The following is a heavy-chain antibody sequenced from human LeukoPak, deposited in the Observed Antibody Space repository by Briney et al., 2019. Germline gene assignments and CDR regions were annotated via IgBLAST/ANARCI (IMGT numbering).Heavy chain of an antibody. CDR2: ISYDGSNK. CDR1: GFTFSSYG. CDR3: AKDFLAAADY. D-gene: IGHD6-13*01. J-gene: IGHJ4*02. V-gene: IGHV3-30*18. Sequence: PGGSLRLSCAASGFTFSSYGMHWVRQAPGKGLEWVAVISYDGSNKYYADSVKGRFTISRDNSKNTLYLQMNSLRAEDTAVYYCAKDFLAAADYWGQGTLVTVSS.